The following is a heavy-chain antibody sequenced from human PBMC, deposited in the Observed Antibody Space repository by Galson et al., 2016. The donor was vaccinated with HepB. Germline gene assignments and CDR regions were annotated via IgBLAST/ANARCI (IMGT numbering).Heavy chain of an antibody. D-gene: IGHD6-19*01. CDR2: INKDGSEK. CDR3: VRDGASGGNDFDY. J-gene: IGHJ4*02. Sequence: SLRLSCAASGFTFSNYWMTWVRQASGKGLEWVANINKDGSEKYYVDSLKGRFTITRDNAKSSLYLQMDSLRAEDTALYYCVRDGASGGNDFDYWGQGTRVTVSS. CDR1: GFTFSNYW. V-gene: IGHV3-7*01.